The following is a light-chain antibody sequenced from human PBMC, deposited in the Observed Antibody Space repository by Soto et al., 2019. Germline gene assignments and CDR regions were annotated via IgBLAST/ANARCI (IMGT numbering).Light chain of an antibody. J-gene: IGKJ5*01. Sequence: EILLTQSPDTLSLSPGERATLSCRASQTVSSNYLAWCQQRPGQAPRLLIYGASTRAAGIPDRFSGSGAGRDFTLTITRLEHEDSAVYFCQQYTGPPTTFGQGTRLE. V-gene: IGKV3-20*01. CDR3: QQYTGPPTT. CDR2: GAS. CDR1: QTVSSNY.